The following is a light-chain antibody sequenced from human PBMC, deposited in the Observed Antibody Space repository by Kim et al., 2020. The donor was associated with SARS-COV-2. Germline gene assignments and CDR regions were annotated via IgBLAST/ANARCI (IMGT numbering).Light chain of an antibody. J-gene: IGKJ2*01. Sequence: NCKSSQSVLYSSNNKNYLAWYQQKPGQPPKLLIYWASTRESGVPDRFSGGGSGTDFTLTISSLQAEDVAVYYCQQYYSTPRTFGQGTKLEIK. CDR2: WAS. V-gene: IGKV4-1*01. CDR3: QQYYSTPRT. CDR1: QSVLYSSNNKNY.